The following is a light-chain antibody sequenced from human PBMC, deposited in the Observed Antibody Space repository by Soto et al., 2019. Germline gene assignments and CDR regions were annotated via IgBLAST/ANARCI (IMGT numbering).Light chain of an antibody. Sequence: DIVMTQSPDSLAVSLGERATINCKSSQSVLYSSNNKNYLAWYQQKPGQPPKLLIYWASTRESGVPDRFSGSGSGTDFTLTISSLQAEDVAVYYCQQYYSAPRTFRQRTKVDIK. CDR3: QQYYSAPRT. CDR2: WAS. V-gene: IGKV4-1*01. CDR1: QSVLYSSNNKNY. J-gene: IGKJ1*01.